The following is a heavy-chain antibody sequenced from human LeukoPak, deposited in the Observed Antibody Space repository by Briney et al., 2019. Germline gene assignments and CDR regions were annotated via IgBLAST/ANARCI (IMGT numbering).Heavy chain of an antibody. J-gene: IGHJ5*02. CDR2: INLSGGST. Sequence: ASVKVSCKASVYTFTSYYMHWVRQAPGQGLEWMGIINLSGGSTSYAQKFQGRVTMTRDTSTSTVYMELSSLRSEDTAVYYCARDHIEHSSGWYTYWFDPWGQGTLVTVSS. CDR1: VYTFTSYY. V-gene: IGHV1-46*01. D-gene: IGHD6-19*01. CDR3: ARDHIEHSSGWYTYWFDP.